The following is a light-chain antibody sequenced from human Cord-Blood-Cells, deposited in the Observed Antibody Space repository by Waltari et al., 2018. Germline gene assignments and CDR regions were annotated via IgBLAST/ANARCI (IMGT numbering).Light chain of an antibody. Sequence: QSALTQPRSVSGSPGQSVTISCTGTSSDVGGYNYVSWYQQHPGKAPKLMIYDVSKRSSGSTDSLSGSKSGNTASLTISGLQAEDEADYYCCSYAGSYTVFGGGTKLTVL. CDR1: SSDVGGYNY. CDR3: CSYAGSYTV. J-gene: IGLJ2*01. V-gene: IGLV2-11*01. CDR2: DVS.